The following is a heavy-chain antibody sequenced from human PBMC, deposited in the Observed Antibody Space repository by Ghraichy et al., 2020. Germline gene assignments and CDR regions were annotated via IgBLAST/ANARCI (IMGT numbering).Heavy chain of an antibody. D-gene: IGHD3-10*01. Sequence: GSLRLSCAASGFTFSSYAMSWVRQAPGKGLEWVSAISGSGGSTYYADSVKGRFTIARDNSKNTLYLQMNSLRAEDTAVYYCAKKAEEGVLGFGGKSQTGHVDYWGRRTLVAVSS. CDR1: GFTFSSYA. J-gene: IGHJ4*02. V-gene: IGHV3-23*01. CDR2: ISGSGGST. CDR3: AKKAEEGVLGFGGKSQTGHVDY.